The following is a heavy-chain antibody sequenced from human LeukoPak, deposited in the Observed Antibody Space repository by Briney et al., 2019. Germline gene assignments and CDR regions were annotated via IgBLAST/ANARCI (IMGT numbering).Heavy chain of an antibody. J-gene: IGHJ3*02. D-gene: IGHD6-13*01. CDR2: LYFSGST. Sequence: SETLSLTSTVCGGSISSYYWGWMGQPPGMGWVGVGYLYFSGSTNYNTSLKSRVTISVDTSKNHFSLKLSSVTAADTAVYYCATGIAAQDAFDIWGQGTMVTVSS. V-gene: IGHV4-59*01. CDR1: GGSISSYY. CDR3: ATGIAAQDAFDI.